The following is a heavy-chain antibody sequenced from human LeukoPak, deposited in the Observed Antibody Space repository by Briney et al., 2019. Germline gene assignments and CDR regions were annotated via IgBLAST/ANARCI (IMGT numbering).Heavy chain of an antibody. J-gene: IGHJ4*02. CDR2: INPNSGGT. Sequence: GASVKVSCKASGYTFTGYYMHWVRQAPGQGLEWMGWINPNSGGTNYAQKFQGRVTMTRDTSISTAYMELSRLRSDDTAVYYCARADNIVVVPAGTGPFDYWGQGTLVTVSS. D-gene: IGHD2-2*01. V-gene: IGHV1-2*02. CDR3: ARADNIVVVPAGTGPFDY. CDR1: GYTFTGYY.